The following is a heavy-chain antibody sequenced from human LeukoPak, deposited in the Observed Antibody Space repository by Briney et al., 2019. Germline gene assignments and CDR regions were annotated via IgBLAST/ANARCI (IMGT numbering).Heavy chain of an antibody. CDR3: ARDLRFYDY. CDR2: IKQDGSEK. D-gene: IGHD3-3*01. J-gene: IGHJ4*02. CDR1: GFTFSSYW. Sequence: GGSLRLSCAATGFTFSSYWMSWVRRAPGKGLEWVANIKQDGSEKYYVDSVKGRFTISRDNVKSSLYLQMNSLRAEDTAVYYCARDLRFYDYWGQGTLVTVSS. V-gene: IGHV3-7*01.